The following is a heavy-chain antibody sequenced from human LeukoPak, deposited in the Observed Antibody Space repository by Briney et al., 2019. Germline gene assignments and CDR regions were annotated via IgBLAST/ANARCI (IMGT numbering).Heavy chain of an antibody. CDR2: MYTTGSS. CDR3: ARGQTVGATALDY. V-gene: IGHV4-4*07. D-gene: IGHD1-26*01. Sequence: PSETLSLTCTVSGGSLNNYYWSWVRQPARKGLEFIGRMYTTGSSTYNPSLESRVTLSLDTSKNQFSLKLTSVTAADTAVYYCARGQTVGATALDYWGRGTLITVSS. CDR1: GGSLNNYY. J-gene: IGHJ4*02.